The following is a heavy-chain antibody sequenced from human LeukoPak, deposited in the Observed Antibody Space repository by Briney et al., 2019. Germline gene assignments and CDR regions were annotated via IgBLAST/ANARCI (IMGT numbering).Heavy chain of an antibody. CDR1: VGSFSGYY. CDR2: INHSGST. V-gene: IGHV4-34*01. D-gene: IGHD6-19*01. CDR3: ARQYISGWYRGYFQY. Sequence: PSETLSLTCGVTVGSFSGYYWSSIRQPPGKGLEWIGEINHSGSTNYNPSLKSRVTISVDTSKNQFSLKLSSVTAADTAVYYCARQYISGWYRGYFQYWRQGTLVTVSS. J-gene: IGHJ1*01.